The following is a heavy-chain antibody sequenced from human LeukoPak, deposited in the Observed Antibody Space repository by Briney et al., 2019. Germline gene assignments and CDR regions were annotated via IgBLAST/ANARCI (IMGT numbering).Heavy chain of an antibody. Sequence: SETLSLTCTVSGGSISSGSYYWSWIRQPAGKGLEWIGEINHSGSTNYNPSLKSRVTISVDTSKNQFSLKLSSVTAADTAVYYCARLRLAYCGGDCYPYRSYYYYYYMDVWGKGTTVTISS. V-gene: IGHV4-61*10. D-gene: IGHD2-21*02. CDR3: ARLRLAYCGGDCYPYRSYYYYYYMDV. CDR1: GGSISSGSYY. CDR2: INHSGST. J-gene: IGHJ6*03.